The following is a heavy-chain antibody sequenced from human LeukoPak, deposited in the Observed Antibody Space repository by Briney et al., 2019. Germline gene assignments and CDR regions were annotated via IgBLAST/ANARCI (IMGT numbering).Heavy chain of an antibody. Sequence: RGESLNISCKGSGYSFTSYWIAWVRQMPGKGLEWMGIIYPSDSETTYSPSFQGQVTISADKSISTAYLQWSSLTASDTAMYYCARSVGATPLDYWGQGTPVTVSS. CDR2: IYPSDSET. J-gene: IGHJ4*02. CDR3: ARSVGATPLDY. D-gene: IGHD1-26*01. CDR1: GYSFTSYW. V-gene: IGHV5-51*01.